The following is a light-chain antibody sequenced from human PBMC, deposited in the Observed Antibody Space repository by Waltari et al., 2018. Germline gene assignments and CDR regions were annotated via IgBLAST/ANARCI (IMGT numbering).Light chain of an antibody. CDR3: QHYVRTWA. V-gene: IGKV3-20*01. Sequence: EIVLTQSPGTLSLSPGESATLSCRASQSVGSNYLAWYQQRPGQAPRLLIYGASSRATGIPDRFSGSGSVTYFTLSISRLEPEDFAVYYCQHYVRTWAFGQGTKVEIK. CDR1: QSVGSNY. CDR2: GAS. J-gene: IGKJ1*01.